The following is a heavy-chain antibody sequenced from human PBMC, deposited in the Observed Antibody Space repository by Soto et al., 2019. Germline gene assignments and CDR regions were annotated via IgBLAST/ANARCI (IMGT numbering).Heavy chain of an antibody. V-gene: IGHV4-30-4*01. Sequence: SETLSLTCSVSGNSISAVDYFWAWIRQPPGQALEYIGYIYKSTTTYYNPSFESRVAISLDTSKSQFSLTVTSVTAADTAVYFCARGRYCLTGRCFPNWFDSWGQGTLVTVSS. D-gene: IGHD2-15*01. CDR2: IYKSTTT. CDR3: ARGRYCLTGRCFPNWFDS. J-gene: IGHJ5*01. CDR1: GNSISAVDYF.